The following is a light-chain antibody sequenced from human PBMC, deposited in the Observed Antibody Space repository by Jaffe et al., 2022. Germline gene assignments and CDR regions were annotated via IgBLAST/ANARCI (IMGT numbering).Light chain of an antibody. Sequence: DIQMTQSPSTLSASVGDRVTITCRASQSISSWLAWYQQKPGKAPNLLIYKASSLESGVPSRFSGSGSGTEFTLTISSLQPDDFATYYCQQYSGYPRAFGQGTKVEIK. V-gene: IGKV1-5*03. CDR2: KAS. CDR3: QQYSGYPRA. J-gene: IGKJ1*01. CDR1: QSISSW.